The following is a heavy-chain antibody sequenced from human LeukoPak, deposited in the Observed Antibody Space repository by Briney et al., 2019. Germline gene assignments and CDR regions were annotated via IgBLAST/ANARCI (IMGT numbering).Heavy chain of an antibody. J-gene: IGHJ5*02. V-gene: IGHV4-30-4*01. Sequence: PSETLSLTCTVSGGSISSGDYYWSWIRQPPGKGLEWIGYIYYSGSTYYNPSLKSRVTISVDTSKNQFSLKLSSVTAADTAVYYCASVNEQYQLPKSNWFDPWGQGTLVTVSS. CDR1: GGSISSGDYY. CDR3: ASVNEQYQLPKSNWFDP. CDR2: IYYSGST. D-gene: IGHD2-2*01.